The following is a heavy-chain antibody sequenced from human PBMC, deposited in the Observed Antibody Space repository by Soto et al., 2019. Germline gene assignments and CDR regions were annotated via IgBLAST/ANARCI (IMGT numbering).Heavy chain of an antibody. V-gene: IGHV3-11*01. J-gene: IGHJ4*02. CDR2: ISTSGSTI. CDR1: GFTFSDSY. Sequence: QVQLVESGGGLVKPGGSLRLSCAASGFTFSDSYMTWIRQAPGKGLEWVSYISTSGSTIYYADSVKGRFTISRDNARKSLYLQMSSLGAEDTAVYYCARLGATWDDYWGQGTLVTVSS. CDR3: ARLGATWDDY. D-gene: IGHD1-26*01.